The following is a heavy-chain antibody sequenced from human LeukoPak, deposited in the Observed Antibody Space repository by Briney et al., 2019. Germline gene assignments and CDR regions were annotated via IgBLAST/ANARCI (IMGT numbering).Heavy chain of an antibody. Sequence: GGSLRLSCAASGFTFSSYWMSWVRQAPGKGLEWVANIKQDGSEKYYVDSVKGRFTISRDNAKNSLYLQMNSLRAEDTAVYYCARLDRAVAVFFDYWGQGTLVTVSS. CDR3: ARLDRAVAVFFDY. J-gene: IGHJ4*02. V-gene: IGHV3-7*01. D-gene: IGHD6-19*01. CDR2: IKQDGSEK. CDR1: GFTFSSYW.